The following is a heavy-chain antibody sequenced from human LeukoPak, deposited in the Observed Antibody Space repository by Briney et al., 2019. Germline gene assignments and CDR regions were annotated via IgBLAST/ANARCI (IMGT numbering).Heavy chain of an antibody. CDR2: ISYDGNNK. CDR3: ARDIGGLDGDGLDY. D-gene: IGHD4-17*01. Sequence: GRSLRLSCAASGLTLSNSGMHWVRQAPGKGLEWVAAISYDGNNKYYADSVKGRFTISRDNSKNTLYLQMNSVRDEDTAVYYCARDIGGLDGDGLDYWGQGTLVAVSS. V-gene: IGHV3-30*03. CDR1: GLTLSNSG. J-gene: IGHJ4*02.